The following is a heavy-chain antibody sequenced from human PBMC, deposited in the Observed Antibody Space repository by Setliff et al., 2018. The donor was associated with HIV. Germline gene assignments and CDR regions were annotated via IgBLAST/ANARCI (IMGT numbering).Heavy chain of an antibody. CDR2: ISSDGSST. D-gene: IGHD3-3*01. CDR3: ARGSRYNFWSGYGVNWFDP. V-gene: IGHV3-74*01. Sequence: PGGSLRLSCAASGFTFSSYWMHWVRQAPGKGLVWDSRISSDGSSTSYADSVKGRFSISRDNAKNTLYLQMNSLRAEDTAVYYCARGSRYNFWSGYGVNWFDPWGQGTLVTVSS. J-gene: IGHJ5*02. CDR1: GFTFSSYW.